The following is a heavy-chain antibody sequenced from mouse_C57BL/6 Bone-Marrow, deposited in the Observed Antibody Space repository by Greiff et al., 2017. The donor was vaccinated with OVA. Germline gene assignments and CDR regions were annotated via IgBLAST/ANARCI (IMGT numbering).Heavy chain of an antibody. V-gene: IGHV1-15*01. J-gene: IGHJ3*01. CDR3: TRYLNWAWFAY. Sequence: QVQLQQSGAELVRPGASVTLSCKASGYTFTDYEMHWVKQTPVHGLEWIGAIDPETGGTAYNQKFKGKAILTADKSSSTAYMELRSLTSEDSAVYYCTRYLNWAWFAYWGQGTLVTFSA. D-gene: IGHD4-1*01. CDR2: IDPETGGT. CDR1: GYTFTDYE.